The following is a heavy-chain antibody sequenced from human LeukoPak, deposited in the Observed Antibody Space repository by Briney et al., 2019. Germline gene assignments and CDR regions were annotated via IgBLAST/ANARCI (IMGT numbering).Heavy chain of an antibody. Sequence: ASVKVSCKASGYTFTSYYMHWVRQAPGEGLEWMGISNPNGGGTSYAPTFQGRVTMTRDTSTSTVYLELSSLRAEDTAVYYCARGTRGRGLQVACYVDYWGQGTLVTVSS. V-gene: IGHV1-46*01. D-gene: IGHD5-24*01. CDR1: GYTFTSYY. J-gene: IGHJ4*02. CDR2: SNPNGGGT. CDR3: ARGTRGRGLQVACYVDY.